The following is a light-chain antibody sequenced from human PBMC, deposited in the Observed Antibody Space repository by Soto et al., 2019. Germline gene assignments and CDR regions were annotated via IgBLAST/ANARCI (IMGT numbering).Light chain of an antibody. CDR2: EGS. J-gene: IGLJ2*01. CDR3: CSYAGTNTVHVV. CDR1: SSDVGSYNL. V-gene: IGLV2-23*03. Sequence: QSALTQPASVSGSPGQSITISCTGTSSDVGSYNLVSWYQQHPGKAPQLMIYEGSKRPSGVSKRFSGSKSGNKASLTISGHQAEDEADYYCCSYAGTNTVHVVFGGGTKLTVL.